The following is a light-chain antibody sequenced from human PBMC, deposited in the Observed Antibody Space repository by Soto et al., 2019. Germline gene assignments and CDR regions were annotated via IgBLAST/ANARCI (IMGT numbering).Light chain of an antibody. Sequence: DIQMTQSPSSLSASVGDRVTITCRASESIARHLNWYQQKPGKAPKLLIYAASSLQNGVPSRFRGGGSGTDFALNISNLQPDDLATYYCQQSYSTLSITFGQETRLEIK. CDR2: AAS. CDR1: ESIARH. J-gene: IGKJ5*01. V-gene: IGKV1-39*01. CDR3: QQSYSTLSIT.